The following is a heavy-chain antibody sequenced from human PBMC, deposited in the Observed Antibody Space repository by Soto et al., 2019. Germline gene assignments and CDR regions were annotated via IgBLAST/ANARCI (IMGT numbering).Heavy chain of an antibody. CDR2: ICHGGST. Sequence: SETLSLTCTVSGGSISSYYWSWIRQPPGERLEWVGDICHGGSTNYNPSLKSRVSFSVDPSKNQFSLKLNSVMAADTAVYYCAGYSNSWSKYVKHWGRGSLVTVSS. CDR1: GGSISSYY. J-gene: IGHJ1*01. V-gene: IGHV4-59*04. CDR3: AGYSNSWSKYVKH. D-gene: IGHD6-13*01.